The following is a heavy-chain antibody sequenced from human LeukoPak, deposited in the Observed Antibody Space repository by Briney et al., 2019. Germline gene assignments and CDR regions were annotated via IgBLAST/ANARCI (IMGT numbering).Heavy chain of an antibody. Sequence: QTGGSLRLSCAASGFTFRTYSIIWVRQAPGKGLEWVSHIGGSGSFIYYADSVKGRFTISRDNAKNSVSLQMNSLRAEDTAVYYCAKELVSRSSLSFDYWGQGTRVTVSS. D-gene: IGHD2-2*01. CDR2: IGGSGSFI. V-gene: IGHV3-48*01. CDR3: AKELVSRSSLSFDY. J-gene: IGHJ4*02. CDR1: GFTFRTYS.